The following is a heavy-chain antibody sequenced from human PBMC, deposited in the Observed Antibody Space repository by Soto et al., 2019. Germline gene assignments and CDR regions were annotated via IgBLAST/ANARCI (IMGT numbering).Heavy chain of an antibody. V-gene: IGHV1-8*01. CDR2: MNPNSGNT. D-gene: IGHD1-7*01. CDR1: GYTFTSYD. CDR3: ARGGYNWNYAYYYGMDV. Sequence: QVRLVQSGAEVKKPGASVKVSCKASGYTFTSYDLNWVRQATGQGPEWMGWMNPNSGNTGYAQKFQGRVTMTRDTSVSTAYMELSSLISEDTAVYYCARGGYNWNYAYYYGMDVWGQGTTVTVSS. J-gene: IGHJ6*02.